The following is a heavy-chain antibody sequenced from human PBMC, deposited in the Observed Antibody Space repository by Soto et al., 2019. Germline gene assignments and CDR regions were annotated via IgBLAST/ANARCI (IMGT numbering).Heavy chain of an antibody. D-gene: IGHD4-17*01. J-gene: IGHJ4*02. CDR2: NKSKTDGGTT. Sequence: EVQLVESGGGLVKPGGSLRLPCAASGFTFSNAWMSWVRQAPGKGLEWVGRNKSKTDGGTTDYAAPVKGRFTISRDDSKNTLYLQMNSLKTEDTAVYYWTTGIYGGNSGWGQGTLVTVSS. V-gene: IGHV3-15*01. CDR3: TTGIYGGNSG. CDR1: GFTFSNAW.